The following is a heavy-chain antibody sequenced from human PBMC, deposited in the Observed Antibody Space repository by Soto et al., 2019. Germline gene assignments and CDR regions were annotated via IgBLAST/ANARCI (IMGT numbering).Heavy chain of an antibody. D-gene: IGHD1-1*01. CDR2: AYYAGTT. V-gene: IGHV4-31*03. CDR3: ARAALYNRGHCWFDP. Sequence: QVQLKESGPGLVKPSQTLSLTCSVSGASVTPHDYYWAGFPHPPGKGLEWIGYAYYAGTTYYNPSLKSRAAISVETSSNRFSLNLTSVTAADTAVYYCARAALYNRGHCWFDPWGQGTLVTVSS. J-gene: IGHJ5*02. CDR1: GASVTPHDYY.